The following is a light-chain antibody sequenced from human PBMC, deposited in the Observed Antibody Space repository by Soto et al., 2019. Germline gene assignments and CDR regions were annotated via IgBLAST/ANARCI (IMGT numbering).Light chain of an antibody. CDR2: DVT. CDR3: CSYATTNTLV. V-gene: IGLV2-23*02. CDR1: SSDVGSNNL. Sequence: QSALTQPASLSGSPGQSITISCTGTSSDVGSNNLVSWYQQHPGKAPKLMIYDVTKRPSGISNRFAGSKSDNTASLTISGLQAEDEADYYCCSYATTNTLVFGAGTKVTVL. J-gene: IGLJ3*02.